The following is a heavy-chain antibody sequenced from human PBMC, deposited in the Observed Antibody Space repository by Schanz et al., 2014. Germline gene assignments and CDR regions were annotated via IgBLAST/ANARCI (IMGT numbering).Heavy chain of an antibody. V-gene: IGHV1-46*03. CDR2: VNPSVRGT. CDR3: AGAFDSSGYYFDY. Sequence: VQLEQSGAEVKKPGASVKVSCKSSGGTFSTYPINWLRQAPGQGLEWMGIVNPSVRGTHFAREFQGRVTVTSDTSTSTVYMELSGLRSEDTAVYYCAGAFDSSGYYFDYWGRGTLVTVSS. CDR1: GGTFSTYP. J-gene: IGHJ4*02. D-gene: IGHD3-22*01.